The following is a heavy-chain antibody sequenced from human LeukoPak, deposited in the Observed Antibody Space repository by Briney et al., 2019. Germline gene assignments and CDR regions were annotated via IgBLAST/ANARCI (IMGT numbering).Heavy chain of an antibody. D-gene: IGHD3-3*01. Sequence: GGSLRLSCAASGLTFSSYAMSWVRHARGKGLEWVSAISGSSGHTYYADSVKGRFTISRDNSKNTLYLQMNSLRAEDTAVYYCAKVGFSEMEWLLYSDHWGQGTLVTVSP. CDR3: AKVGFSEMEWLLYSDH. CDR1: GLTFSSYA. J-gene: IGHJ4*02. CDR2: ISGSSGHT. V-gene: IGHV3-23*01.